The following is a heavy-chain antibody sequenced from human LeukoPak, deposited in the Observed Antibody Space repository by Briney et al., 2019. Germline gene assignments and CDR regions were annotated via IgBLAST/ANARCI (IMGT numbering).Heavy chain of an antibody. CDR1: GFTFSSYA. J-gene: IGHJ4*02. V-gene: IGHV3-30-3*01. CDR2: ISYDGSNK. CDR3: ARAYDYGDHFDY. D-gene: IGHD4-17*01. Sequence: PGGSLRLSCAASGFTFSSYAMHWVRQAPGKGPEWVAVISYDGSNKYYADSVKGRFTISRDNSKNTLYLQMNSLRAEDTAVYYCARAYDYGDHFDYWGQGTLVTVSS.